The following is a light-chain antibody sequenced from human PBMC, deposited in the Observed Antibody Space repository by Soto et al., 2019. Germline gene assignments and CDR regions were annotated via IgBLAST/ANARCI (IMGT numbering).Light chain of an antibody. Sequence: EIVLTQSPATLSLSPGERATFSCTASQSVGNYLPWYQQKPCQAPRLLVYDASNRATGIPAPFSGSGSGTDFTLTTNSLEPEDFAIYYCQQRSSRPLTFGGGTKVELK. CDR1: QSVGNY. CDR3: QQRSSRPLT. CDR2: DAS. J-gene: IGKJ4*01. V-gene: IGKV3-11*01.